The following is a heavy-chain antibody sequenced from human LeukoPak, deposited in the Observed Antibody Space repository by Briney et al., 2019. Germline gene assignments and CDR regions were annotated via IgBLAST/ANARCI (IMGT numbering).Heavy chain of an antibody. D-gene: IGHD3-22*01. CDR3: ARGSIMGRITMIVVVIPKGTPFDY. Sequence: GGSLRLSCAASGFTFSSYAMHWVRQAPGQRLEWMGWVNAGNGNTKYSQKFQGRVTITRDTSASTAYMELSSLRSEDTAVYYCARGSIMGRITMIVVVIPKGTPFDYWGQGTLVTVSS. V-gene: IGHV1-3*01. J-gene: IGHJ4*02. CDR2: VNAGNGNT. CDR1: GFTFSSYA.